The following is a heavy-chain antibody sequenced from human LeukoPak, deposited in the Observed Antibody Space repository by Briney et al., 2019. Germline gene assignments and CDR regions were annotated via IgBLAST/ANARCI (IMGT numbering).Heavy chain of an antibody. Sequence: ASVKVSCKASGGTFSGYAITWVRQAPGHGLEWMGDVIPIFGTTHYAQKFQGRVTITADKSTSTAYMELSSLRSEDTAVYYCARGPRFTYYYDSSGYKQISTTLFDPWAREPWSPSPQ. CDR3: ARGPRFTYYYDSSGYKQISTTLFDP. J-gene: IGHJ5*02. CDR2: VIPIFGTT. D-gene: IGHD3-22*01. V-gene: IGHV1-69*06. CDR1: GGTFSGYA.